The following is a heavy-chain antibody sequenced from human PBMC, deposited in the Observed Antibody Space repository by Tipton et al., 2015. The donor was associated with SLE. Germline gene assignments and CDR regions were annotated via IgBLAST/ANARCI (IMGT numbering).Heavy chain of an antibody. CDR1: GGSISSHY. D-gene: IGHD3-16*01. Sequence: TLSLTCTVSGGSISSHYWSWIRQPPGKGPEWIGYIYYSGSTNYNPSLKSRVTISVDTSKNQFSLKLSSVTAADTAVYYCARDNGLLGLDYWGQGTLVTVSS. V-gene: IGHV4-59*11. J-gene: IGHJ4*02. CDR3: ARDNGLLGLDY. CDR2: IYYSGST.